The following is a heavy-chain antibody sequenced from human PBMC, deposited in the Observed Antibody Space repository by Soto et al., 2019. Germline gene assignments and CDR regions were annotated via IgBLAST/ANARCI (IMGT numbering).Heavy chain of an antibody. CDR1: GGTFSSYA. D-gene: IGHD3-10*01. J-gene: IGHJ3*02. Sequence: QVQLVQSGAEVKKPGSSVKVSCKASGGTFSSYAISWVRQAPGQGLEWMGGIIPIFGTANYAQKFQGRVTITADESTSTAYMELSSLRSEDTAVYYCARDRHYYGSGSPGAFDIWGQGTMVTVSS. V-gene: IGHV1-69*01. CDR3: ARDRHYYGSGSPGAFDI. CDR2: IIPIFGTA.